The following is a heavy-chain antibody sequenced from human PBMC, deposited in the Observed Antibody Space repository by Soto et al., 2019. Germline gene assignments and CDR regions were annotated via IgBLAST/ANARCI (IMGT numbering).Heavy chain of an antibody. J-gene: IGHJ6*02. CDR1: GGSISSGGYS. D-gene: IGHD4-17*01. CDR3: ARVSGDSYYYYGMDV. V-gene: IGHV4-30-2*01. Sequence: QLQLQESGSGLVKPSQTLSLTCAVSGGSISSGGYSWSWIRQPPGKGLEWIGYIYHSGSTYYNPSLKSRVTISVDRSKNQFSLKLSSVTAADTAVYYCARVSGDSYYYYGMDVWGQGTTVTVSS. CDR2: IYHSGST.